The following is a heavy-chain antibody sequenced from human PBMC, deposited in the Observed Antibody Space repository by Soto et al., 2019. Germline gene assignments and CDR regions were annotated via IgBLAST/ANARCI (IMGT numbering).Heavy chain of an antibody. Sequence: EVQLVESGGGLVKPGGSLRLSCTASGFSFSYAWMSWVRQAPGKGLEWVGRVKSKTDGGTADYAAPVKGRFTISRGGSITTVCMQMDSLKTEDTAVYYYNADCGSGSCYQGAYYYYYRMDVGGQGTTVAVSS. D-gene: IGHD2-15*01. J-gene: IGHJ6*02. CDR3: NADCGSGSCYQGAYYYYYRMDV. CDR2: VKSKTDGGTA. CDR1: GFSFSYAW. V-gene: IGHV3-15*01.